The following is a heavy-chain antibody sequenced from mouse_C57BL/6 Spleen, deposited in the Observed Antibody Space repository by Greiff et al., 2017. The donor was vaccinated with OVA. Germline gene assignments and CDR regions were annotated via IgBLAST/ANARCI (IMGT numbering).Heavy chain of an antibody. D-gene: IGHD2-10*01. CDR2: INPNNGGT. Sequence: VQLQQSGPELVKPGASVKMSCKASGYTFTDYNMHWVKQSHGKSLEWIGYINPNNGGTSYNQKFKGKATLTVNKSSSTAYMELRSLTSEDSAVYDCAAYYGNFAWFAYWGQGTLVTVSA. J-gene: IGHJ3*01. CDR3: AAYYGNFAWFAY. V-gene: IGHV1-22*01. CDR1: GYTFTDYN.